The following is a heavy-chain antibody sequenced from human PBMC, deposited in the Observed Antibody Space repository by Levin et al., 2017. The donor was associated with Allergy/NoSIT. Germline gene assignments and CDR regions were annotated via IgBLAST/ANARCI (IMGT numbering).Heavy chain of an antibody. CDR1: GFTFSSYA. CDR3: ARVEVAAVRAPLVY. Sequence: AGGSLRLSCAASGFTFSSYAMHWVRQAPGKGLEWVAVISYDGSNKYYADSVKGRFTISRDNSKNTLYLQMNSLRAEDTAVYYCARVEVAAVRAPLVYWGQGTLVTVSS. D-gene: IGHD6-19*01. J-gene: IGHJ4*02. V-gene: IGHV3-30-3*01. CDR2: ISYDGSNK.